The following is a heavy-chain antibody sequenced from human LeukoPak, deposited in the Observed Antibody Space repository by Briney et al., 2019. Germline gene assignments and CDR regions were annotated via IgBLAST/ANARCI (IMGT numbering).Heavy chain of an antibody. Sequence: GGSLRLSCAASGLTVTNNYWHWVRQPPGKGPEWISILYSDGDTKYADSVRGRFTFSRDSSRNTLYLQMNGLRAEDTAVYYCTYGDYPLTYWGQGTLVSVSS. CDR1: GLTVTNNY. CDR2: LYSDGDT. D-gene: IGHD4-17*01. J-gene: IGHJ4*02. V-gene: IGHV3-66*01. CDR3: TYGDYPLTY.